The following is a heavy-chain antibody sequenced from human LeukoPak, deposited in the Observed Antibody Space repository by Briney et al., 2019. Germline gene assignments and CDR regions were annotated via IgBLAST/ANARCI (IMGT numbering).Heavy chain of an antibody. CDR1: GFTFSSYW. J-gene: IGHJ6*02. D-gene: IGHD6-19*01. CDR3: ARDPYSSGWPSYYYYGMDV. V-gene: IGHV3-7*01. Sequence: GGSLRLSCAASGFTFSSYWMSWVRQAPGKGLEWVANIKQDGSEKYYVDSVKGRFTISRDNAKNSLYLQMNSLRAEDTAVYYCARDPYSSGWPSYYYYGMDVWGQGTTVTVSS. CDR2: IKQDGSEK.